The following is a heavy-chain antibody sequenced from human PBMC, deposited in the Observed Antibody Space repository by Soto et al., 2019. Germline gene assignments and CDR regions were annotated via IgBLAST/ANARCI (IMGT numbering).Heavy chain of an antibody. V-gene: IGHV4-59*01. D-gene: IGHD5-12*01. Sequence: SETLSLTGTVSGGSISSYYWSWVRQPPGRGLEWIGYIYYSGTHKYNPSLKSRLTISVDTSKNQFSLRLNSVTAADTAVYYCARVQMATLYFDYWGQGALVTVSS. CDR1: GGSISSYY. J-gene: IGHJ4*02. CDR2: IYYSGTH. CDR3: ARVQMATLYFDY.